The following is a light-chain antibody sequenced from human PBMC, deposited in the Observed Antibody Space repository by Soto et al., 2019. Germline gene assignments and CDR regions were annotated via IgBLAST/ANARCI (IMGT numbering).Light chain of an antibody. CDR3: QQYGSSQWT. CDR1: QSVSSSY. J-gene: IGKJ1*01. V-gene: IGKV3-20*01. Sequence: EIVLTQSPGTMSLSKGERATLSCRPSQSVSSSYLAWYQQKPGQAPRLLIYGASSRATGIPDRFSGSGSGTDFTLTISRLEPEDFAVYYCQQYGSSQWTFGQGTKVDIK. CDR2: GAS.